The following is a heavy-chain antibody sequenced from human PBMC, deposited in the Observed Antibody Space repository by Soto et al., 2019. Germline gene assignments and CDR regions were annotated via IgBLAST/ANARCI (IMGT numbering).Heavy chain of an antibody. CDR2: INPNSGGT. D-gene: IGHD6-19*01. V-gene: IGHV1-2*04. Sequence: QVQLVQSGAEVKKPGASVKVSCKASGYTFTGYYMHWVRQAPGQGLEWMGWINPNSGGTNYAQKFQGWVTMTRDTSISTAYMELSRLRSDDTAVYYCARGPEAPLLYIAVAGTRSGYFDYWGQGTLVTVSS. CDR3: ARGPEAPLLYIAVAGTRSGYFDY. J-gene: IGHJ4*02. CDR1: GYTFTGYY.